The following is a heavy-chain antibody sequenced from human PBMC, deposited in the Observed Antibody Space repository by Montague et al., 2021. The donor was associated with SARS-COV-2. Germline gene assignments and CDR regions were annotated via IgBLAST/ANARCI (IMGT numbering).Heavy chain of an antibody. J-gene: IGHJ6*02. CDR1: GFTFSSYW. V-gene: IGHV3-74*01. D-gene: IGHD3-16*01. Sequence: SPRLSCAASGFTFSSYWMHWVRQAPGTGLAWVSRVKGDGSRISYADSVKGRFTISRDNAKNTLYLQMNSLRAEDTAVYFCARGYFPVGGSENWGSYGMDVWGQGTTVTVSS. CDR2: VKGDGSRI. CDR3: ARGYFPVGGSENWGSYGMDV.